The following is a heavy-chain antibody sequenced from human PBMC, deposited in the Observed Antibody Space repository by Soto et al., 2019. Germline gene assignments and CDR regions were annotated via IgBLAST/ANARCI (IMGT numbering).Heavy chain of an antibody. V-gene: IGHV1-3*05. CDR1: GSTFTKYA. D-gene: IGHD6-19*01. CDR2: INAGNGNT. Sequence: QVQLVQSGAEEKKPGASEKISCKASGSTFTKYAMHWVRQAPGQSLEGVGWINAGNGNTKYSQKFQGRVTITRDTSASTAYMELSNLRSEDTAVYYCAREQWLGVDYWGQGTLVTVS. J-gene: IGHJ4*02. CDR3: AREQWLGVDY.